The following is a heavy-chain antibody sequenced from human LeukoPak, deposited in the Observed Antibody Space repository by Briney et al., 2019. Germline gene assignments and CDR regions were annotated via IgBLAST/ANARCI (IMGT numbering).Heavy chain of an antibody. Sequence: GGSLRLSCAVSGFTFSSYAMSWVRQAPGKGLEWVSTISGSGGGTYYADSVKGRFTLSRDNSMNTLYLQMNSLRAEDTAVYYCAKDVESGRSADYWGQGTLVTVSS. J-gene: IGHJ4*02. CDR2: ISGSGGGT. V-gene: IGHV3-23*01. CDR1: GFTFSSYA. CDR3: AKDVESGRSADY. D-gene: IGHD3-10*01.